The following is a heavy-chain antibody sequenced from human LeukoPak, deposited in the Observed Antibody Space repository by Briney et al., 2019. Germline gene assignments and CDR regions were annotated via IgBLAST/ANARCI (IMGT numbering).Heavy chain of an antibody. CDR1: GGSFSGYY. CDR2: INHSGST. J-gene: IGHJ6*02. CDR3: ARTRVWYYDNSGYYPYYDYYYGMDV. V-gene: IGHV4-34*01. Sequence: PSETLSLTCAVCGGSFSGYYWRCIRQPPGKGLEWIGEINHSGSTNYNPSLKSRVTISVDTSKNQFSLKLSSVTAADTAVYYCARTRVWYYDNSGYYPYYDYYYGMDVWGQGTTVTVSS. D-gene: IGHD3-22*01.